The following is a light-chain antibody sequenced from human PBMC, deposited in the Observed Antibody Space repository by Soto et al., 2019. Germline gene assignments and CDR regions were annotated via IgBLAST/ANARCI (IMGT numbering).Light chain of an antibody. CDR3: QQLNSYPST. V-gene: IGKV1-9*01. CDR2: AAS. Sequence: IQLTQSPSSLSASVGDRVTITCRASQGISSYLAWYQQKPGKAPKLLIYAASTLQSGVPSRFSGSGSGTDFTLTIRSLQPEDCATYYCQQLNSYPSTFGQGTKLEIK. J-gene: IGKJ2*02. CDR1: QGISSY.